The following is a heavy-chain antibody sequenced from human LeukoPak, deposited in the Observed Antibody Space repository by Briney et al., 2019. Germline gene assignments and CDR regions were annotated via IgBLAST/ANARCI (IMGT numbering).Heavy chain of an antibody. Sequence: GGSLRLSCAASGFTFSSYAMSWVRQAPGKGLEWVSVIYSGGSTYYADSVKGRFTISRDNSKNTLYLQMNSLRAEDTAVYYCARVSLDSSGAHFDYWGQGTLVTVSS. CDR1: GFTFSSYA. V-gene: IGHV3-53*01. CDR2: IYSGGST. CDR3: ARVSLDSSGAHFDY. D-gene: IGHD6-19*01. J-gene: IGHJ4*02.